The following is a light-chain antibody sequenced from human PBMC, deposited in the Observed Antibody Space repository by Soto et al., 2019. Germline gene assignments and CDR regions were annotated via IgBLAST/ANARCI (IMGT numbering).Light chain of an antibody. CDR2: AAS. Sequence: DIRMTQSPSCLFASVGDGVNIXCRASQSLSNYLIWYQQKPGKAPKHLIYAASSLQRGVPSRCSGSGSATDFTRTISSRQPDDFATYYGQQSYSTPITFGQGTRLEIK. CDR1: QSLSNY. CDR3: QQSYSTPIT. V-gene: IGKV1-39*01. J-gene: IGKJ5*01.